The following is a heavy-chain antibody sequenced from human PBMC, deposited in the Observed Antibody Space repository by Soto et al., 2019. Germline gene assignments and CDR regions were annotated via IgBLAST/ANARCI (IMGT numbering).Heavy chain of an antibody. V-gene: IGHV1-58*01. D-gene: IGHD6-19*01. CDR1: GFTFSSSA. CDR3: ATRIGNIGWYWLDT. J-gene: IGHJ5*02. CDR2: IVLGNGNT. Sequence: SVKVSCKASGFTFSSSAVQWVRQARGQGLEWIGWIVLGNGNTNYAQKFQERVTITRDMSTSTAYMEVRSLTFEDTAVYYCATRIGNIGWYWLDTWGQGTRVTVSS.